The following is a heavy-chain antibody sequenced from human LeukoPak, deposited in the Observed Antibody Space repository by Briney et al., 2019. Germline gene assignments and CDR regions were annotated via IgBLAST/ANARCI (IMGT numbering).Heavy chain of an antibody. D-gene: IGHD5-12*01. J-gene: IGHJ4*02. CDR3: TTKAQRGNSGDDYDD. CDR2: ISSDGYDK. CDR1: GVTFSRYG. V-gene: IGHV3-30*03. Sequence: GGSLRLSCAASGVTFSRYGMHWVRQAPGKGLEWVALISSDGYDKLYGDSVKGRFTISRDDSKSTLYLQMNSLRPEDTAVYYFTTKAQRGNSGDDYDDWGQGTLVTVSS.